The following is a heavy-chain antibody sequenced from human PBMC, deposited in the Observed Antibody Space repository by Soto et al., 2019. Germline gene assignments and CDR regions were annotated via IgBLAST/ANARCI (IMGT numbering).Heavy chain of an antibody. CDR3: ARGSKDIVVVVAAPGMDV. D-gene: IGHD2-15*01. CDR2: IWYDGSNK. Sequence: QVQLVESGGGVVQPGRSLRLSCAASGFTFSSYGMHWVRQAPGKGLEWVAVIWYDGSNKYYADSVKGRFTISRDNSKNTPXLQMNSLRAEDTAVYYCARGSKDIVVVVAAPGMDVWGQGTTVTVSS. CDR1: GFTFSSYG. J-gene: IGHJ6*02. V-gene: IGHV3-33*01.